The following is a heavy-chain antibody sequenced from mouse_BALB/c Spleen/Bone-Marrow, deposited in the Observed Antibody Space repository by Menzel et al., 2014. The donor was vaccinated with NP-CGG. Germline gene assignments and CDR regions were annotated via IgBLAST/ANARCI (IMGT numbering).Heavy chain of an antibody. J-gene: IGHJ2*01. D-gene: IGHD1-1*01. V-gene: IGHV5-6-3*01. CDR1: GFTFSSYG. CDR3: ARDYYGSSDY. CDR2: INSNGGST. Sequence: EVNLVESGGGLVQPGGSLKLSCAASGFTFSSYGMSWVRQTPDKRLELVATINSNGGSTYCPDSVKGRFTISRDNAKNTLYLQMSSLKSEDTAMYYCARDYYGSSDYWGQGTTLTVSS.